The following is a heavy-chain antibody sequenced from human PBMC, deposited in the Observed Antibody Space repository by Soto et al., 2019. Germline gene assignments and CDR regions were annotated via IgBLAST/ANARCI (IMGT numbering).Heavy chain of an antibody. V-gene: IGHV4-30-4*01. CDR1: GGSISSGNYY. D-gene: IGHD6-13*01. CDR3: ARDQLGSSWDYYYYGMDV. CDR2: ISYSGTT. J-gene: IGHJ6*02. Sequence: SETLSLTCTVSGGSISSGNYYWSWIRQPPGKGLEWIGFISYSGTTHYSASLRSRVSISVDTSKNQFSLKLSSVTAADTAVYYCARDQLGSSWDYYYYGMDVWGQGTTVTVSS.